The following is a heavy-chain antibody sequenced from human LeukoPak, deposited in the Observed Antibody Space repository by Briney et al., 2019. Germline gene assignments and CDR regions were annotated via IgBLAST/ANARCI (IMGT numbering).Heavy chain of an antibody. V-gene: IGHV3-23*01. CDR2: ISDSGGST. CDR1: GFTLSSYG. J-gene: IGHJ4*02. D-gene: IGHD1-26*01. CDR3: ARDFSGSYLYFDS. Sequence: PGGSLRLSCAASGFTLSSYGMSWVRQAPGKGLEWVSSISDSGGSTYYADSVKGRFTISRDNSKNTLYLQMNSLRAEDTAVYYCARDFSGSYLYFDSWGQGTLVTVSS.